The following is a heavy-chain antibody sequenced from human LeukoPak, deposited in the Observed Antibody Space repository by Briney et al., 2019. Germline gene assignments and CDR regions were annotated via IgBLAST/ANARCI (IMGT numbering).Heavy chain of an antibody. CDR3: ASSGASRYYYYMDV. J-gene: IGHJ6*03. V-gene: IGHV1-2*02. Sequence: ASVKVSCKASGYTFTGYYMHWVRQAPGQGLEWMGWINPNSGGTNYAQKFQGRVTMTRNTSISTAYMELSRLRSDDTAVYYCASSGASRYYYYMDVWGKGTTVTISS. CDR1: GYTFTGYY. CDR2: INPNSGGT. D-gene: IGHD1-26*01.